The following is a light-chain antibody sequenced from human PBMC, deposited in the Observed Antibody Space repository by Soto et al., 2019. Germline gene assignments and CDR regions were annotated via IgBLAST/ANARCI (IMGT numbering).Light chain of an antibody. CDR1: QSVSNN. CDR2: GAS. V-gene: IGKV3-20*01. CDR3: QQYGSSPT. Sequence: EMLMTQSPATLSVSPGDRATLSCRASQSVSNNLAWYQQRPGQAPRLLIYGASTRATGIPARFSGSGSGTDFTLTISRLEPEDFAVYYCQQYGSSPTFGQGTRLEIK. J-gene: IGKJ5*01.